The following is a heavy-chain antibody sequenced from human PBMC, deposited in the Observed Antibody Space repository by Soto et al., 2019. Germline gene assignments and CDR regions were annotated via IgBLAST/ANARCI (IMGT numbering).Heavy chain of an antibody. J-gene: IGHJ4*02. CDR1: GGSISSYY. CDR2: IYYSGST. V-gene: IGHV4-59*01. CDR3: ARVFDLGRSNEEYYFDY. D-gene: IGHD3-16*01. Sequence: PSETLSLTCTVSGGSISSYYWSWIRQPPGKGLEWIGYIYYSGSTNYNPSLKSRVTISVDTSKNQFSLKLSSVTAADTAVYYCARVFDLGRSNEEYYFDYWGQGTLVTVSS.